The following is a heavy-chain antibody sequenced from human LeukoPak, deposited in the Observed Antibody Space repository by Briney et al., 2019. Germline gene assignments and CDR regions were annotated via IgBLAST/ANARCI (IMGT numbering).Heavy chain of an antibody. CDR1: DGSIN. CDR2: MSYSGST. Sequence: SETLSLTCTVSDGSINWGWIRQPPGKGLEWVGSMSYSGSTFYNPSLKSRVTMSVDTSKNQFSLKLSSVTAADTAVYFCARLVSTGTHGYFDYWGQETLVAVSS. CDR3: ARLVSTGTHGYFDY. D-gene: IGHD2-8*02. J-gene: IGHJ4*02. V-gene: IGHV4-39*07.